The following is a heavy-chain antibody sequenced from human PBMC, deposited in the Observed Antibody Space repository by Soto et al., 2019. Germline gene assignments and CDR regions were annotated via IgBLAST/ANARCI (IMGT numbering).Heavy chain of an antibody. Sequence: QVQLVQSGTEVKRPGDSVKVSCKASGYTFTGYYVHWVRQAPGQGLEWMGWINPNSGDAYLAQRFQGRVTMNRDTSIGTAYMELRGLTSDDTAECYCAKGGAIVAAGTRVYLYNAMDVWGQGTTVTVSS. J-gene: IGHJ6*02. CDR3: AKGGAIVAAGTRVYLYNAMDV. V-gene: IGHV1-2*02. CDR1: GYTFTGYY. D-gene: IGHD1-26*01. CDR2: INPNSGDA.